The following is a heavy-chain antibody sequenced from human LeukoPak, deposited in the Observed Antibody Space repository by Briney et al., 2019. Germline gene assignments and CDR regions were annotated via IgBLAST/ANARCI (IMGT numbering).Heavy chain of an antibody. J-gene: IGHJ4*02. CDR2: IKSKTDGGTT. V-gene: IGHV3-15*01. D-gene: IGHD2-2*01. Sequence: GGSLRLSCAASGFTFSNAWMSWVRQAPGKGLEWVGRIKSKTDGGTTDYAAPVKGRFTISRDDSKNTLYLQMNSLKTEDTAVYYCTTAKDIVVVPAARTGLFDYWGQGTLVTVSS. CDR3: TTAKDIVVVPAARTGLFDY. CDR1: GFTFSNAW.